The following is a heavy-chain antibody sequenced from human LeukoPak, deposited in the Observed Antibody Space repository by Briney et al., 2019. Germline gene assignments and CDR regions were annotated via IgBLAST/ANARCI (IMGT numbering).Heavy chain of an antibody. CDR2: IWYDGSNK. D-gene: IGHD2/OR15-2a*01. V-gene: IGHV3-33*01. Sequence: PGRSLRLSCAASGFIFSNYGMHWVRQAPGKGLEWVAVIWYDGSNKYYGDSVKGRFTITRDNSKNSLYLQMDSLRAEDTAVYYCVRDVSRRIGMDVWGQGTTVTVSS. CDR1: GFIFSNYG. CDR3: VRDVSRRIGMDV. J-gene: IGHJ6*02.